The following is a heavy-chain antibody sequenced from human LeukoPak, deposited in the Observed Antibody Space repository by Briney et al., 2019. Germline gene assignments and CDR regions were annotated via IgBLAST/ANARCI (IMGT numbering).Heavy chain of an antibody. D-gene: IGHD5-18*01. CDR3: ATIAGGYSYGYES. V-gene: IGHV3-23*01. J-gene: IGHJ4*02. CDR2: ISGSGGST. CDR1: GFTFSSYS. Sequence: GGSLRLSCAASGFTFSSYSMNWVRQAPGKGLEWVSAISGSGGSTYYADSVKGRFTISRDNSKNTLYLQMNSLRAEDTAVYYCATIAGGYSYGYESWGQGTLVTVSS.